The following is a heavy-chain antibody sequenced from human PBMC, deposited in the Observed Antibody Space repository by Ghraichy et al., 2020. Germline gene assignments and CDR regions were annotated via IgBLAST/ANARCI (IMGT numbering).Heavy chain of an antibody. CDR1: GGSISSSSYY. D-gene: IGHD3-16*01. V-gene: IGHV4-39*01. J-gene: IGHJ4*02. CDR2: IYYSGST. Sequence: QTLSLTCTVSGGSISSSSYYWGWIRQPPGKGLEWIGSIYYSGSTYYNPSLKSRVTISVDTSKNQFSLKLSSVTAADTAVYYCARRFGPSRFNFDYWGQGTLVTVSS. CDR3: ARRFGPSRFNFDY.